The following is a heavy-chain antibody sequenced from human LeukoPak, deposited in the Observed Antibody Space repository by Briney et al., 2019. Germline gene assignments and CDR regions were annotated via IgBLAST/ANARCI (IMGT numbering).Heavy chain of an antibody. CDR3: ARYHSALNY. D-gene: IGHD6-6*01. CDR1: GFSVSSDY. CDR2: IYSGGST. J-gene: IGHJ4*01. Sequence: GGSLRLSCAASGFSVSSDYMTWVRQAPGKGLEWVSVIYSGGSTDYADSVKGRFTISRDNSKNTLYLQMNNVRVEDTAVYFCARYHSALNYWGQGTLVTASS. V-gene: IGHV3-53*01.